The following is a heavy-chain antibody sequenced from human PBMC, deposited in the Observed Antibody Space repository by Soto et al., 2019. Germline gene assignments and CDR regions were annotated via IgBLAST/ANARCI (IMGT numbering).Heavy chain of an antibody. Sequence: EVQLVESGGGLVQPGGSLRLSCAASGFTFSSYAMHWVRQAPGKGLEYVSAISSNGGSTYYANSVKGRFTISRDNSKNTLYLQMGSLRAEDMAVYYCARPDYGDYGFAPWGQGTLVTVSS. D-gene: IGHD4-17*01. V-gene: IGHV3-64*01. CDR3: ARPDYGDYGFAP. CDR2: ISSNGGST. J-gene: IGHJ5*02. CDR1: GFTFSSYA.